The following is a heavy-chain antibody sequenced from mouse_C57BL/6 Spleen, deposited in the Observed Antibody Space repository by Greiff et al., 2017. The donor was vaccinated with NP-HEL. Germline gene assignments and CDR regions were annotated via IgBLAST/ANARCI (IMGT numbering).Heavy chain of an antibody. CDR1: GYAFTNYL. CDR2: INPGSGGT. CDR3: ARIYYYGSSYAMDY. J-gene: IGHJ4*01. V-gene: IGHV1-54*01. D-gene: IGHD1-1*01. Sequence: VHLVESGAELVRPGTSVKVSCKASGYAFTNYLIEWVKQRPGQGLEWIGVINPGSGGTNYNEKFKGKATLTADKSSSTAYMQLSSLTSEDSAVYFCARIYYYGSSYAMDYWGQGTSVTVSS.